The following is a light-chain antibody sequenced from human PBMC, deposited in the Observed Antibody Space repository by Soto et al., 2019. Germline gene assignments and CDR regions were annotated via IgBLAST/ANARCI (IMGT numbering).Light chain of an antibody. J-gene: IGLJ1*01. CDR1: SRHVGHYNY. V-gene: IGLV2-11*01. CDR3: GSYAGSDTRYD. Sequence: QTVLSPPRSVSGSPGQSVTLSWTGTSRHVGHYNYVCWYQHHPGRAHNLMIYDVTKRPSGVPDRFSGSKSGNTASMTISGLQAEDEDDYSCGSYAGSDTRYDCGTGTKVTVL. CDR2: DVT.